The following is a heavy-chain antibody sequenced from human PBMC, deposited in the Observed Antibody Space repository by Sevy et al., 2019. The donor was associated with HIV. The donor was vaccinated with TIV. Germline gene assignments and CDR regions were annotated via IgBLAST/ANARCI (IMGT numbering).Heavy chain of an antibody. CDR2: ISAYNGNT. V-gene: IGHV1-18*01. D-gene: IGHD2-2*01. CDR1: GYTFTSYG. J-gene: IGHJ4*02. CDR3: ARDRLGYCSSTSCEKDY. Sequence: ASVKVSCKASGYTFTSYGISWVRQAPGQGLEWMGWISAYNGNTNYAQKLQGRVTMTTDTSTSTAYMELRSLRSDDTAGYYCARDRLGYCSSTSCEKDYWGQGTLVTVSS.